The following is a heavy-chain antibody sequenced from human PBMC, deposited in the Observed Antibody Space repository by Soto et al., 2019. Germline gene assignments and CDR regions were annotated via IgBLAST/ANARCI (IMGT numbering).Heavy chain of an antibody. Sequence: QVQLQESGPGLVKPSETLSLTCAVSGGSISSYYWSWVRQPPGQGLEWIGYIYYSGITNYNPSLGSRVDMSVDTSKNQFSLKLNSVTAADTAVYYCARGGLVSAGTLDYWDQGTLVTVSS. J-gene: IGHJ4*02. D-gene: IGHD6-13*01. V-gene: IGHV4-59*01. CDR3: ARGGLVSAGTLDY. CDR2: IYYSGIT. CDR1: GGSISSYY.